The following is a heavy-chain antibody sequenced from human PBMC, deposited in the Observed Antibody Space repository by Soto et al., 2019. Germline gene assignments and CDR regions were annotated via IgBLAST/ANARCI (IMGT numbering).Heavy chain of an antibody. D-gene: IGHD2-2*01. Sequence: GESLKISCQGSGYSFTSYWIGWVRQMPGKGLEWMGIIYPGDSDTRYSPSFQGQVTISADKSISTAYLQWSSLKASDTAMYYCARHVPAAIRSMDVWGQGTTVTVSS. V-gene: IGHV5-51*01. CDR2: IYPGDSDT. CDR3: ARHVPAAIRSMDV. J-gene: IGHJ6*02. CDR1: GYSFTSYW.